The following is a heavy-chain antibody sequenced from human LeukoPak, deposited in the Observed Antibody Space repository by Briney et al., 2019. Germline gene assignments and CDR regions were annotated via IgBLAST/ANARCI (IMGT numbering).Heavy chain of an antibody. J-gene: IGHJ6*03. CDR3: ARFLTRQLDYYYYYMDV. CDR1: GLTFDDYG. Sequence: AGGSLRLSCVDSGLTFDDYGMSWVRQAPGKGLEWVSGINWNGGSTGYADSVKGRFTTSRDNARNSLYLQMNSLRAEDTALYYCARFLTRQLDYYYYYMDVWGKGTTVTVSS. D-gene: IGHD6-6*01. CDR2: INWNGGST. V-gene: IGHV3-20*04.